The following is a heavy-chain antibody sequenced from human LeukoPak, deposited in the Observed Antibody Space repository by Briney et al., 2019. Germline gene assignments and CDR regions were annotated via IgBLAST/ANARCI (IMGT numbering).Heavy chain of an antibody. V-gene: IGHV3-30*04. CDR3: AKALRRNSGL. Sequence: GGSLRLSCAASGFTFSRYAMHWVRQAPGKGLEWVAVISRDGENQNYADSVKGRLTISRDNSKNTLYLQMNSLRAEDTAVYYCAKALRRNSGLWGQGTLVTVSS. D-gene: IGHD1-7*01. CDR1: GFTFSRYA. CDR2: ISRDGENQ. J-gene: IGHJ4*02.